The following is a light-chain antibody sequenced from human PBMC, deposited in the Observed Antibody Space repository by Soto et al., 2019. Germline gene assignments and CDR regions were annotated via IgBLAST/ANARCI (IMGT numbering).Light chain of an antibody. J-gene: IGKJ4*01. CDR1: QALSNY. V-gene: IGKV1-9*01. Sequence: IQLTQSPSVLSASVGDSVTITCRASQALSNYLAWYKKKPGKAPDLLIYSAYTLQSGVPSRLSGSGSETEFSLTIRALQPEEFATYYRQKLSRYPLTCGGGNQG. CDR2: SAY. CDR3: QKLSRYPLT.